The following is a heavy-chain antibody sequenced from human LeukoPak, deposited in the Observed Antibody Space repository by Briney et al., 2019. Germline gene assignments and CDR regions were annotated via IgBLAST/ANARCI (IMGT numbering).Heavy chain of an antibody. Sequence: PSETLSLTCAVYGGSFSGYYWSWIRQHPGKGLEWIGYIYYSGSTYYNPSLKSRVTISVDTSKNQFSLKLSSVTAADTAVYYCATMRPNYYYGMDVWGQGTTVTVSS. CDR1: GGSFSGYY. V-gene: IGHV4-31*11. CDR3: ATMRPNYYYGMDV. CDR2: IYYSGST. J-gene: IGHJ6*02.